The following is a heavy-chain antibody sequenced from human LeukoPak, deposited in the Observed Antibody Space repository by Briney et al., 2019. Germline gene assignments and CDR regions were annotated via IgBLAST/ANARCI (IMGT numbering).Heavy chain of an antibody. CDR1: GFRVSNYA. J-gene: IGHJ4*02. CDR2: TSDSGGSA. V-gene: IGHV3-23*01. D-gene: IGHD2-2*01. Sequence: GSLRLSCAASGFRVSNYAMTWVRQAPRKGLEWVSGTSDSGGSAYYADSVKGRFTISRDNSKNTLFLQMSSLRAEDTAVYYCARDEGGTYCSSTSCPIDYWGQGTLVTVSP. CDR3: ARDEGGTYCSSTSCPIDY.